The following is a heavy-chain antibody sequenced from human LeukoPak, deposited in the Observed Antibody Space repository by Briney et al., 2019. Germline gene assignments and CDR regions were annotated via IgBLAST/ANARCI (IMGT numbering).Heavy chain of an antibody. CDR2: INHSGSA. D-gene: IGHD3-22*01. CDR1: GGSSSGYY. CDR3: ARGFYDSGGQKRGGAFDI. Sequence: SETLSLTCAVYGGSSSGYYWGWIRQPPGKGLEWIGEINHSGSANYNPSLKSRAIMSDDTSKSQFSLKLSSVTAADTAVYYCARGFYDSGGQKRGGAFDIWGQGTLVTVSS. J-gene: IGHJ3*02. V-gene: IGHV4-34*01.